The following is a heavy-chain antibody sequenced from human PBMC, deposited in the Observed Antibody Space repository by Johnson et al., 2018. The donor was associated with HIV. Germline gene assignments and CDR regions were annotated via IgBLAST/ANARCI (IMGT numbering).Heavy chain of an antibody. V-gene: IGHV3-11*04. CDR1: GFTFSDYY. Sequence: QMQLVESGGGLVKPGGSLRLSCIASGFASGFTFSDYYMTWIRQAPGKGLEWVSYISSSGRTIRYEDSVKGRFTISRDNAKNSLYLQMNSLRAEDTAVYYCAREEGNDILTRGDAFDIWGQGTMVTVSS. CDR3: AREEGNDILTRGDAFDI. CDR2: ISSSGRTI. J-gene: IGHJ3*02. D-gene: IGHD3-9*01.